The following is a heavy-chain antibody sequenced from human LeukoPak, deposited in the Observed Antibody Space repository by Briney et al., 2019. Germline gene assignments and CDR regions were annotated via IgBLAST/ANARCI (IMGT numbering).Heavy chain of an antibody. V-gene: IGHV4-59*08. CDR2: IYYSGTT. CDR3: ARLKFDVLTGYYEALDY. CDR1: GDSLINFY. D-gene: IGHD3-9*01. J-gene: IGHJ4*02. Sequence: SETLSLTCTVSGDSLINFYWSWIRQPPGKGLEWIGYIYYSGTTNYNPSLKSRVTMSVDTSKNQFSLKLRSVTAADTAVCYCARLKFDVLTGYYEALDYWGQGTLVTVSS.